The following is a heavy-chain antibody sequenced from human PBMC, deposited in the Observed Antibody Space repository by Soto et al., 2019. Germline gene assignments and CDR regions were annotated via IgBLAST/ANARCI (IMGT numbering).Heavy chain of an antibody. Sequence: HPGGSLRLSCAASGFTFSSYSMNWVRQAPGKGLEWVSYISSSSSTIYYADSVKGRFTISRDNAKNSLYLQMNSLRAEDTAVYYCARADGDYVYDYMDVWGKGTTVTVSS. V-gene: IGHV3-48*01. J-gene: IGHJ6*03. CDR2: ISSSSSTI. D-gene: IGHD4-17*01. CDR3: ARADGDYVYDYMDV. CDR1: GFTFSSYS.